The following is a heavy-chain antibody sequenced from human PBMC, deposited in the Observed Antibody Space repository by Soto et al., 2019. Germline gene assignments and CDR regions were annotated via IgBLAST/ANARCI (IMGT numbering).Heavy chain of an antibody. D-gene: IGHD4-4*01. CDR2: IYYSGST. J-gene: IGHJ4*02. CDR3: ARGMTTVTTFDY. V-gene: IGHV4-31*03. Sequence: SETLSLTCTFSGCSISSGDYYWSWIRQHPGKGLEWIGYIYYSGSTYYNPSLKSRVTISVDTSKNQFSLKLSSVTAADTAVYYCARGMTTVTTFDYWGQGTLVTVSS. CDR1: GCSISSGDYY.